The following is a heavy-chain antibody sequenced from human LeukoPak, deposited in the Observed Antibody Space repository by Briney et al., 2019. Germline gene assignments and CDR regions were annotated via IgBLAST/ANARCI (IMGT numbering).Heavy chain of an antibody. CDR3: ARHFPGWLQKGFDY. CDR2: IYYSGRT. V-gene: IGHV4-39*01. CDR1: GGSISSSSYY. Sequence: PSETLSLTGTLSGGSISSSSYYWGWIRQPPGKGLEWIGSIYYSGRTYYNPSLKSRVTISVDTSKNQFSLKLSSVTAADPAVYYCARHFPGWLQKGFDYWGQGTLVTVSS. J-gene: IGHJ4*02. D-gene: IGHD5-24*01.